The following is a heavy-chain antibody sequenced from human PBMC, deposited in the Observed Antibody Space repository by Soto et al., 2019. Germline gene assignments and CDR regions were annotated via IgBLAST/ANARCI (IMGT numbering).Heavy chain of an antibody. CDR1: GFTFSSYG. Sequence: EVQLVESGGGLVQPGGSLRLSCAASGFTFSSYGMHWVRQAPGKGLEYVSVISGNGDSTYYANSVKGRFTISRDNSKKSLYLKMGSLRAEDTPGYYCARRGYGFYFNYGGQGTLVTVSS. D-gene: IGHD3-10*01. CDR2: ISGNGDST. J-gene: IGHJ4*02. V-gene: IGHV3-64*01. CDR3: ARRGYGFYFNY.